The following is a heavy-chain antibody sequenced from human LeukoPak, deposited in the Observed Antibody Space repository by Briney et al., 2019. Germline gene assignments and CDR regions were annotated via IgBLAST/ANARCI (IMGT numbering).Heavy chain of an antibody. CDR3: AKDLYYYDSSGYYYVFFQDSYHYYGMDV. V-gene: IGHV3-23*01. D-gene: IGHD3-22*01. CDR1: GFTFSSYA. CDR2: ISGSGGST. Sequence: PGGSLRLSCAASGFTFSSYAMSWVRQAPGKGLEWVSAISGSGGSTYYADSVKGRFTISRDNSKNTLYLQMNSLRAEDTAVYYCAKDLYYYDSSGYYYVFFQDSYHYYGMDVWGQGTTVTVSS. J-gene: IGHJ6*02.